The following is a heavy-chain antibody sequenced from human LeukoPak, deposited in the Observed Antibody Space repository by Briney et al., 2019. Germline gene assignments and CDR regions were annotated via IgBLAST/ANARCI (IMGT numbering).Heavy chain of an antibody. D-gene: IGHD4-23*01. CDR3: ARAPVVTQRVENAFDI. Sequence: SQTLSLTCAVSGGSISGGGYSWSWIRQPPGKGLEWIGYIYHSGSTYYNPSLKSRVTISVDRSKNQFSLKLSSVTAADTAVYYCARAPVVTQRVENAFDIWGQGTMVTASS. CDR2: IYHSGST. J-gene: IGHJ3*02. V-gene: IGHV4-30-2*01. CDR1: GGSISGGGYS.